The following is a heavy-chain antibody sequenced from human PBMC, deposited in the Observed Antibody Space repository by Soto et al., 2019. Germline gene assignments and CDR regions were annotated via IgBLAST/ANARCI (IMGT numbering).Heavy chain of an antibody. CDR2: INPSGGST. CDR1: GYTFTSYY. CDR3: ARDRKVLSTSYYYGMDV. D-gene: IGHD2-2*01. J-gene: IGHJ6*02. Sequence: ASVKVSCKASGYTFTSYYMHWVRQAPGQGLEWMGIINPSGGSTSYAQKFQGRVTMTRYTSTSTVYMELSSLRSEDTAVYYCARDRKVLSTSYYYGMDVWGQGTTVTVSS. V-gene: IGHV1-46*01.